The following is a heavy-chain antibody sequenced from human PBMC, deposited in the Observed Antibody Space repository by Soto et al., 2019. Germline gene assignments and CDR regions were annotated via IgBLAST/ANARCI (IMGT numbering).Heavy chain of an antibody. Sequence: ASVKVSCKASGYTFTSYGISWVRRAPGQGLEWMGWISAYNGNTNYAQKLQGRVTMTTDTSTSTAYMELRSLRSDDTAVYYCARDHRYYYDSSGYPEIYWGQGTLVTVSS. D-gene: IGHD3-22*01. CDR2: ISAYNGNT. J-gene: IGHJ4*02. CDR1: GYTFTSYG. V-gene: IGHV1-18*04. CDR3: ARDHRYYYDSSGYPEIY.